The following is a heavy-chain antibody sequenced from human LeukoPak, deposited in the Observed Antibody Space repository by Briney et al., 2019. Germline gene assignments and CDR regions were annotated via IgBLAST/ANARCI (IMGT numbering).Heavy chain of an antibody. CDR2: ISYDGSIK. J-gene: IGHJ4*02. V-gene: IGHV3-30-3*01. Sequence: GGSLILSCAASGFTFSNYAMHWVRQAPGKGLEWVAVISYDGSIKYYADSVKGRFTISRDNSKNTLYLQMNSLRAEDTAVYYCARVPKNYYDSSGSYWGQGTLVTVSS. CDR1: GFTFSNYA. D-gene: IGHD3-22*01. CDR3: ARVPKNYYDSSGSY.